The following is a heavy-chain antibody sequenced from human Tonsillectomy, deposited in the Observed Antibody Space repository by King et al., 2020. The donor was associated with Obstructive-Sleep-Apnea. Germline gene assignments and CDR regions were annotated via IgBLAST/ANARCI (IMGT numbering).Heavy chain of an antibody. D-gene: IGHD5-18*01. CDR1: GFTFHDYA. CDR3: AKDMAMVTLTPFDY. CDR2: IAWNGSNI. J-gene: IGHJ4*02. V-gene: IGHV3-9*01. Sequence: VQLVVSGGTLIQPGRSLRLSCAASGFTFHDYAMHWVRQVPGKGLEWVAGIAWNGSNIVYADSVRGRFSISRDNAKNSLYLQMNSLRAEDTALYYCAKDMAMVTLTPFDYWGQGTLVTVSS.